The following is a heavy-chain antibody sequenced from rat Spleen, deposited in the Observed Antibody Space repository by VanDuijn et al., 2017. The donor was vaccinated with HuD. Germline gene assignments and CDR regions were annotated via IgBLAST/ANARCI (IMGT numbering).Heavy chain of an antibody. CDR1: GHSITSSYR. J-gene: IGHJ2*01. CDR2: INSAGST. Sequence: EVQLQESGPGLVKPSQSLSLTCSVTGHSITSSYRWNWIRKFPGNTLEWMGYINSAGSTNYNPSLKSRISITRDTSKNQFFLQVNSVTTEDTATYYCTSAIPYWGQGVMVTVSS. D-gene: IGHD3-8*01. CDR3: TSAIPY. V-gene: IGHV3-3*01.